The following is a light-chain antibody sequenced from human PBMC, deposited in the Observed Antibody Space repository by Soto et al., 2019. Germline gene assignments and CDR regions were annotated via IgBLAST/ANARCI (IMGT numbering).Light chain of an antibody. CDR2: DNN. CDR3: GTWDSSLSAGV. CDR1: TSNIGNNY. Sequence: QSVLTQPPSVSAAPGQMVTISCSGSTSNIGNNYVSWYQQFPGTAPKLLIYDNNNRPSGIPGRFSGSKSGTSATLGITGLQTGDEANYYCGTWDSSLSAGVFGGGTKVTV. V-gene: IGLV1-51*01. J-gene: IGLJ3*02.